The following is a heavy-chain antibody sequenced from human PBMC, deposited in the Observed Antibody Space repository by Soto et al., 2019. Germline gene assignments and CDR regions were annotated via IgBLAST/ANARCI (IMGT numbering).Heavy chain of an antibody. CDR2: ISYDGSNK. CDR3: ARDLAAACMDV. CDR1: GFTFSSYA. Sequence: GGSLRLSCAASGFTFSSYAMHWVRQAPGKGLEWVAVISYDGSNKYYADSVKGRFTISRDNSKNTLYLQMNSLRAEDTAVYYCARDLAAACMDVWGQGTTVTVSS. D-gene: IGHD6-13*01. V-gene: IGHV3-30-3*01. J-gene: IGHJ6*02.